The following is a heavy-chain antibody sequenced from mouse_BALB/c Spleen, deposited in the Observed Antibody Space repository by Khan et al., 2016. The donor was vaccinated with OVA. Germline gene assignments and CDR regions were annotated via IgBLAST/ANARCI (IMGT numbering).Heavy chain of an antibody. CDR3: ARSTYRYAFAY. V-gene: IGHV3-8*02. Sequence: EVQLQESGPSLVQPSQTLSLTCSVTGDSITSGFWSWIRKFPGNKLEYMGYMIYSGYTYYNPSLKGRFSITRRTSKNQYYLQLNSVTTEDTATYFCARSTYRYAFAYWGQGTLVTVSA. CDR1: GDSITSGF. CDR2: MIYSGYT. J-gene: IGHJ3*01. D-gene: IGHD2-14*01.